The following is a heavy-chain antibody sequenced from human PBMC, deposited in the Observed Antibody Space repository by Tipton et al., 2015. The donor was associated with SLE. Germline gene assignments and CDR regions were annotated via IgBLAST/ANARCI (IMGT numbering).Heavy chain of an antibody. CDR1: GGSFSGYY. J-gene: IGHJ4*02. D-gene: IGHD6-19*01. V-gene: IGHV4-34*01. CDR2: INHSGST. Sequence: GSLRLSCAVYGGSFSGYYWSWIRQPPGKGLEWIGDINHSGSTNYNPSLKSRVTISVDTSMNQFSLKLSSVTAADTAVYYCARDKTHSSGWYGYWGQGTLVTVSS. CDR3: ARDKTHSSGWYGY.